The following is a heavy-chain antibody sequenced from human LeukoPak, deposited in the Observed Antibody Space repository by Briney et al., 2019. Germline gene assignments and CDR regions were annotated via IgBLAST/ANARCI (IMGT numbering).Heavy chain of an antibody. Sequence: GGSLRLSCAASGFTFSSYGMHWVRQAPGKGLEWVAFIRYDGSSKYYADSVKGRFTISRDNSKNTLYLQMNSLRAEDTAVYYCAKPELLWFGEFNYDYWGQGTPVTVSS. V-gene: IGHV3-30*02. D-gene: IGHD3-10*01. CDR1: GFTFSSYG. J-gene: IGHJ4*02. CDR3: AKPELLWFGEFNYDY. CDR2: IRYDGSSK.